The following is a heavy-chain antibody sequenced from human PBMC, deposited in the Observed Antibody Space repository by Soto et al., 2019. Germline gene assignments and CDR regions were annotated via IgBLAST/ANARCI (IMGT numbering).Heavy chain of an antibody. Sequence: WWSXRLSGTASVLTSIKASITLFRHAPGKGLEWVGRINDLRDGVTTDYAAPVKGRFTISRDDSKNIVYLQMNSLEIEDTGVYYCTKVPGIKMFGVVVDYCGQRTRV. CDR3: TKVPGIKMFGVVVDY. CDR1: VLTSIKAS. J-gene: IGHJ4*02. CDR2: INDLRDGVTT. D-gene: IGHD3-3*01. V-gene: IGHV3-15*01.